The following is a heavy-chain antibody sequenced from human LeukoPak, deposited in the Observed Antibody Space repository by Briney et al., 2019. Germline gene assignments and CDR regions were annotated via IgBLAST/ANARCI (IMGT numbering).Heavy chain of an antibody. J-gene: IGHJ3*02. CDR2: IGIPGDT. V-gene: IGHV3-13*01. Sequence: PGGSLRLSCAASGFSLSSYDMHWVRQGTGKGLEWVSGIGIPGDTYYPGSVRGRFTISRENAENSLYLQMTSLRAGDTAVYYYARAARFLHSTGAHAFDIWGQGTMVTVSS. D-gene: IGHD2-8*02. CDR1: GFSLSSYD. CDR3: ARAARFLHSTGAHAFDI.